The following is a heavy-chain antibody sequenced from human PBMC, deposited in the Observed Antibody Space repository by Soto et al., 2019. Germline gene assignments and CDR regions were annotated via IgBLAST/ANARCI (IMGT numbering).Heavy chain of an antibody. CDR3: ARGRRWDGGGWGFDY. Sequence: QVHLQESGPGLVKPSDTLSLTCPVLGASITGYYWSWIRQPPGKGLEWIGYVYYTGTTNYSPSLQSRVAISVVPSKKQFSLSLNSVTATDTAVYYCARGRRWDGGGWGFDYWGQGALVSVSS. D-gene: IGHD1-26*01. CDR1: GASITGYY. V-gene: IGHV4-59*07. J-gene: IGHJ4*02. CDR2: VYYTGTT.